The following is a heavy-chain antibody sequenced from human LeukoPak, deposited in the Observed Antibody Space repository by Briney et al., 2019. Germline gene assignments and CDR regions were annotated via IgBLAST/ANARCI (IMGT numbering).Heavy chain of an antibody. D-gene: IGHD3-22*01. CDR1: GYTFTGYY. Sequence: GASVKVSCKASGYTFTGYYMHWVRQAPGQGLEWMGGIIPIFGTANYAQKFQGRVTITADESTSTAYMELSSLRSEDTAVYYCARSKYYYDSSGYYYDGFYWGQGTLVTVSS. J-gene: IGHJ4*02. CDR2: IIPIFGTA. V-gene: IGHV1-69*13. CDR3: ARSKYYYDSSGYYYDGFY.